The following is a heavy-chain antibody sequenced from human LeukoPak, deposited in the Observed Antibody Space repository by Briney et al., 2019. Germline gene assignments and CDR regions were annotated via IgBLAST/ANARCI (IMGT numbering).Heavy chain of an antibody. CDR3: ARTDRRSAGTIKYDY. Sequence: PSGTLSLTCGVSGGSISTSYWWSWVRQPPGKGLEWIGEIYHSGSTNYNPSLKSRVTISVDTSKNQFSLKLSSVTAADTAVYYCARTDRRSAGTIKYDYWGQGTLVTVSS. J-gene: IGHJ4*02. D-gene: IGHD6-13*01. V-gene: IGHV4-4*02. CDR1: GGSISTSYW. CDR2: IYHSGST.